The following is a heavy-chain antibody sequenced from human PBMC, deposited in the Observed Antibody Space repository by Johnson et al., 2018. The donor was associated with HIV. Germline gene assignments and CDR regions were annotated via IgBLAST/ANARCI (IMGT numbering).Heavy chain of an antibody. CDR1: GFTFDDYA. V-gene: IGHV3-9*01. CDR3: ARGDKWDPDVFDM. J-gene: IGHJ3*02. D-gene: IGHD1-26*01. Sequence: VQLVESGGGLVQPGRSLRLSCAASGFTFDDYAMHWVRQAPGKGLEWVSGISWNSGSIGYADSVKGRFTISRDNAKNSLYLQMNSLRAEDTALYYCARGDKWDPDVFDMWGQGTMVTVSS. CDR2: ISWNSGSI.